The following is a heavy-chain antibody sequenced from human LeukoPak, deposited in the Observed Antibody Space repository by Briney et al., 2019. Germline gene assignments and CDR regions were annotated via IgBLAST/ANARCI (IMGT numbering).Heavy chain of an antibody. V-gene: IGHV3-7*04. J-gene: IGHJ3*02. CDR3: ARGPVGAPAQGDDAFDI. CDR2: IKQDGSEK. CDR1: GFTFSSYG. Sequence: GGSLRLSCAASGFTFSSYGMHWVRQAPGKGLEWMANIKQDGSEKYYVDSVKGRFTISRDNAKNSLYLQMNSLRAEDTAVYYCARGPVGAPAQGDDAFDIWGQGTMVTVSS. D-gene: IGHD1-26*01.